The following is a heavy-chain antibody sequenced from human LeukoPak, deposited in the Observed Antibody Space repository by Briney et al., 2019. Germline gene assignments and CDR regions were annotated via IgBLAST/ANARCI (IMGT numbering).Heavy chain of an antibody. D-gene: IGHD4-23*01. CDR1: GFTFSSYE. Sequence: GGSLRLSCAASGFTFSSYEMNWVRQAPGKGLEWVSHISSSGSTIYYTDSVKGRFAISRDNSKNSLYLQMNSLRAEDTAIYYCARTVARIGYWGQGTLVTVSS. CDR3: ARTVARIGY. J-gene: IGHJ4*02. V-gene: IGHV3-48*03. CDR2: ISSSGSTI.